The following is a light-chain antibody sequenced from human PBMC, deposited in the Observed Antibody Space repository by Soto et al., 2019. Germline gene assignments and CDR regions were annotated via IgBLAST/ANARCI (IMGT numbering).Light chain of an antibody. CDR3: QQSYNTPWT. CDR1: QSISNY. CDR2: AAS. Sequence: DIQMTQSPSSLSASVGNRVTITCRASQSISNYLNWYQQNPGKAPKVLIYAASSLQSGVPSRFSGSGSGTDFTLTISSLQPEDFATYYCQQSYNTPWTFGQGTKVDIK. J-gene: IGKJ1*01. V-gene: IGKV1-39*01.